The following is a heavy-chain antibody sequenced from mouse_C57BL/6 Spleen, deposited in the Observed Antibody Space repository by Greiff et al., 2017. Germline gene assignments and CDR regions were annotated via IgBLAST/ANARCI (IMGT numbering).Heavy chain of an antibody. J-gene: IGHJ4*01. D-gene: IGHD4-1*01. CDR3: ATLTGYYAMDY. V-gene: IGHV2-6*01. Sequence: QVQLKESGPGLVAPSQSLSITCTVSGFSLTSYGVDWVRQSPGKGLGWLGVIWGVGSTNYNAALKSRLSISKDNSKSQVFLKMNSLQTDDTAMYYFATLTGYYAMDYWGQGTSVTVSS. CDR2: IWGVGST. CDR1: GFSLTSYG.